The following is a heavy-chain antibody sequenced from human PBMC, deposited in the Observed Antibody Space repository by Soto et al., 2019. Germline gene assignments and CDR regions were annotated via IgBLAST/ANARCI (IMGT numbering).Heavy chain of an antibody. V-gene: IGHV4-4*02. CDR1: GGSMSSSNW. CDR2: THHSGRT. D-gene: IGHD3-10*01. CDR3: AKESRAETYGSESYSCDY. J-gene: IGHJ4*02. Sequence: SETLSLTCTVSGGSMSSSNWWNWVRQPPGKGLEWIGETHHSGRTNYNPSLKSRVTISVDKSKNHFSLKLSSVTAADTAVYYCAKESRAETYGSESYSCDYWGQGTLVTVSS.